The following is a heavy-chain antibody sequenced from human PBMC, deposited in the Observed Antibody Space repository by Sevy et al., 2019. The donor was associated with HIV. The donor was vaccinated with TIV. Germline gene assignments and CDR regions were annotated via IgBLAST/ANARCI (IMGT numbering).Heavy chain of an antibody. J-gene: IGHJ6*02. D-gene: IGHD2-8*01. CDR1: GFTFSTYG. CDR2: IWFDGSNT. Sequence: GGSLRLSCAASGFTFSTYGMHWVRQAPGKGLEWVAVIWFDGSNTYYADSVRGRFTISRDNSKSTLYVQLNSLRAEDTAVYYCARGRKTTQEWLEELDYYYGMDVWGQGTSVTVSS. V-gene: IGHV3-33*01. CDR3: ARGRKTTQEWLEELDYYYGMDV.